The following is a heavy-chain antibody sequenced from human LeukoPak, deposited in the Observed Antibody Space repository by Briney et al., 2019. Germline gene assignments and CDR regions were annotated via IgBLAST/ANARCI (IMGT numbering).Heavy chain of an antibody. CDR3: ARTPNKMAAAGPHFDY. J-gene: IGHJ4*02. CDR1: GGSISSGGYY. V-gene: IGHV4-31*03. CDR2: IYYSGST. Sequence: SETLSLTCTVSGGSISSGGYYWSWIRQHPGKGLEWIGYIYYSGSTYYNPSLKSRVTISVDTSKNQFSLKLSSVTAADTAVYYCARTPNKMAAAGPHFDYWGQGTLVTVSS. D-gene: IGHD6-13*01.